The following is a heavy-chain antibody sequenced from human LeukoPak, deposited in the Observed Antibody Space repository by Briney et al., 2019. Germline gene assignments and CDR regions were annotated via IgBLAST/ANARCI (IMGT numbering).Heavy chain of an antibody. Sequence: GASVKVSCKASGYTFTIYYMHWVRQAPGQGLEWMGWINPNSGGTSYARRLQGRVTMTRDTSISTAYMELSRLTSDDTAVYYCARNPAYCTSTSCYNDYWGQRTLVTVSS. D-gene: IGHD2-2*02. J-gene: IGHJ4*02. CDR2: INPNSGGT. V-gene: IGHV1-2*02. CDR1: GYTFTIYY. CDR3: ARNPAYCTSTSCYNDY.